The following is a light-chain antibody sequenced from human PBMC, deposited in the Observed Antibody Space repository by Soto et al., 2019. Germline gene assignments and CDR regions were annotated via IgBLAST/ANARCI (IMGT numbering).Light chain of an antibody. CDR3: QQYDSCPFT. CDR2: KAS. CDR1: QSINNW. V-gene: IGKV1-5*03. Sequence: DIQMTQSPSTLSASEGDRVTITCRASQSINNWLAWYQQKPGKAPQLLISKASNLKSGVPSRFSGTGSGTDFTLTISGLQPDDFGSYYCQQYDSCPFTFGGGTKVEI. J-gene: IGKJ4*01.